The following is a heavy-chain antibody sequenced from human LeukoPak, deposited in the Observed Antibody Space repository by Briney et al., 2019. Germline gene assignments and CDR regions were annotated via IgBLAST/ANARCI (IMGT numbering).Heavy chain of an antibody. V-gene: IGHV4-39*07. CDR1: GGSISSSSYY. Sequence: SETLSLTCIAPGGSISSSSYYWAWIRQSPGTGLEWIGTFSSGGSAYYNPSLTSRVSISKDTSDNQFSLRLYSVTAADTAVYYCARKQTGTMYDVWGQGTQVTVSS. CDR3: ARKQTGTMYDV. J-gene: IGHJ4*02. D-gene: IGHD1-7*01. CDR2: FSSGGSA.